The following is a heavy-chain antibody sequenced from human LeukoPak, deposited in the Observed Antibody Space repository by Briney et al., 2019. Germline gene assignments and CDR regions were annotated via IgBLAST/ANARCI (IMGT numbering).Heavy chain of an antibody. CDR1: GGSFSGYY. V-gene: IGHV4-34*01. J-gene: IGHJ3*02. CDR2: INYSGST. CDR3: ARRIGIVGATRAFDI. Sequence: SETLSLTCAVYGGSFSGYYWTWIRQPPGKGLEWIGEINYSGSTNYNPSLKSRVTISVDTSKNQFSLKLSSVTAADTAVYYCARRIGIVGATRAFDIWGQGTMVTVSS. D-gene: IGHD1-26*01.